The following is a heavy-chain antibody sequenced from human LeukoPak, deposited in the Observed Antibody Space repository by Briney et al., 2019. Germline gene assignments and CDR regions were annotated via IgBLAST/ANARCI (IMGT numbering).Heavy chain of an antibody. J-gene: IGHJ6*04. CDR2: IRADGGET. V-gene: IGHV3-7*01. Sequence: GGSLRLSCAASGFTFTYYWMGWVRQAPGKGLEWVANIRADGGETFYVDSVKGRFTISKDNAKNSLYLQMNSLRAEDTAVYYCAELGITMIGGVWGKGTTVTISS. D-gene: IGHD3-10*02. CDR3: AELGITMIGGV. CDR1: GFTFTYYW.